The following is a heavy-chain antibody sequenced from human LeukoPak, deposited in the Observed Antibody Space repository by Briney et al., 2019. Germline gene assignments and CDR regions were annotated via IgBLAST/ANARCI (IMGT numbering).Heavy chain of an antibody. V-gene: IGHV3-23*01. J-gene: IGHJ6*02. CDR2: INGTGSTT. CDR3: CDGMDV. Sequence: GGSLRLSCEASGFIFGNYYMSWVRQAPGKGLEWVAAINGTGSTTYHADSVKGRFTISRDNSENTLYLQMNSLRSEDTATYYCCDGMDVWGQGTTVAVSS. CDR1: GFIFGNYY.